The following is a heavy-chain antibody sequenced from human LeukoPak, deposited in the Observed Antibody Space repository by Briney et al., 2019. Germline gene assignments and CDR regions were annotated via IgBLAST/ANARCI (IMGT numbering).Heavy chain of an antibody. D-gene: IGHD3-9*01. J-gene: IGHJ4*02. V-gene: IGHV3-66*01. Sequence: GGSLRLSCAASGYTVSRNYMSWVRQAPGKGLEWVSVIYSGGSTYYADSVKSRFTISRDNSKNTLYLQMNSLRADDTAVYYCAREHRDYDILTSHFDYWGQGTLVTVSS. CDR3: AREHRDYDILTSHFDY. CDR1: GYTVSRNY. CDR2: IYSGGST.